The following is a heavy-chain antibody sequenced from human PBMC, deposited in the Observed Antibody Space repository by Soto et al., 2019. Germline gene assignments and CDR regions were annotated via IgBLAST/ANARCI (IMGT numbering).Heavy chain of an antibody. CDR2: ISGSGGST. D-gene: IGHD5-18*01. Sequence: GGSLRLSCAASGFTFSSYAMSWVRQAPGKGLEWVSAISGSGGSTYYADSVKGRFTISRDNSKNTLYLQMNSLRAEDTAVYYYAKGRGVNREKEYRYGYAYWGQGTLVTVSS. J-gene: IGHJ4*02. V-gene: IGHV3-23*01. CDR1: GFTFSSYA. CDR3: AKGRGVNREKEYRYGYAY.